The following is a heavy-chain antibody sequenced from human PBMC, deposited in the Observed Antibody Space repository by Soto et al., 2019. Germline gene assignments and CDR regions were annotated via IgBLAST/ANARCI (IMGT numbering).Heavy chain of an antibody. CDR1: GFTFSSYG. CDR3: ARGLVGFFHIDY. J-gene: IGHJ4*02. V-gene: IGHV3-33*01. CDR2: IWYDGSNK. D-gene: IGHD2-8*02. Sequence: QVQLVESGGGVVQPGRSLRLSCEGSGFTFSSYGMHWVRQAPGKGLEWVAGIWYDGSNKYYGDSVMGRFTISRDNSKNTVYLQMNSLRAEDMALYYCARGLVGFFHIDYWGQGTLATVSS.